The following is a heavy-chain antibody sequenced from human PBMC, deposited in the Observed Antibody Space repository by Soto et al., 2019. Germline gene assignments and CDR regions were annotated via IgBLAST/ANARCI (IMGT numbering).Heavy chain of an antibody. CDR1: VRSISSSSYY. CDR3: GRHFGWFDP. CDR2: SYYSGST. D-gene: IGHD3-16*01. J-gene: IGHJ5*02. V-gene: IGHV4-39*01. Sequence: QLQLQESGPGLVKPSETLSLTCTVSVRSISSSSYYLGWIRQPPGKGLEGIGSSYYSGSTYYNPSLKSRVTISVDTSKKHFSLKLSSVTAADTALYYCGRHFGWFDPWGQGTLVTVSS.